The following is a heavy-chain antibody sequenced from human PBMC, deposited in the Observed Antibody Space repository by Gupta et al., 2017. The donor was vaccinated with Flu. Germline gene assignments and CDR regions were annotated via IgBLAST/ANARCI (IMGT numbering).Heavy chain of an antibody. J-gene: IGHJ6*02. CDR3: ASAGRVGLWLASYYYGMDV. CDR2: IWYDGSNK. Sequence: GLEWVAVIWYDGSNKYYADSVKGRFTISRDNSKNTLYLQMNSLRAEDTAVYYCASAGRVGLWLASYYYGMDVWGQGTTVTVSS. V-gene: IGHV3-33*01. D-gene: IGHD5-18*01.